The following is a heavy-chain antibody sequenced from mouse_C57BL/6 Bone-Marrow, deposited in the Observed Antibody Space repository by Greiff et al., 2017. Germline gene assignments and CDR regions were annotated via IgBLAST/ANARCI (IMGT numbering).Heavy chain of an antibody. CDR3: ATRRAY. CDR1: GYTFTSYG. V-gene: IGHV1-81*01. CDR2: IYPRSGNT. J-gene: IGHJ3*01. Sequence: QVHVKQSGAELARPGASVKLSCKASGYTFTSYGISWVKQRTGQGLEWIGEIYPRSGNTYYNEKFKGKATLTADKSSSTAYMELRSLTSEDSAVYFCATRRAYWGQGTLVTVSA.